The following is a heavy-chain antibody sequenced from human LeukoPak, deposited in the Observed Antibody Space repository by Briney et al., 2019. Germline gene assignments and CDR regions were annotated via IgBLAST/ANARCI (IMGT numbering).Heavy chain of an antibody. D-gene: IGHD2-15*01. CDR2: IKSKSDGGTI. CDR3: TTRRQDGW. CDR1: GFTFSDAW. J-gene: IGHJ4*02. V-gene: IGHV3-15*05. Sequence: GGSLRLSCVGSGFTFSDAWMSWVRQAPGKGLEWVGRIKSKSDGGTIGYAAPVRGRFTISRDDSRNTLYLQMNSLKTEDTAVYYCTTRRQDGWWGQGTLVTVS.